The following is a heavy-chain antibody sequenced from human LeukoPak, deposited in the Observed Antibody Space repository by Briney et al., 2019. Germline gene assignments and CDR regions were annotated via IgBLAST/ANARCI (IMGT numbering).Heavy chain of an antibody. Sequence: ASVKVSCKASGYTFTSYGISWVRQAPGQGLEWMGWISAMKGNTNYAQKLQGRFTMTTDTSTSTAYMELRSLRSDDTAVYYCARDACSSTSCYAARVDGYWGQGTLVTVSS. V-gene: IGHV1-18*01. CDR2: ISAMKGNT. D-gene: IGHD2-2*01. CDR3: ARDACSSTSCYAARVDGY. CDR1: GYTFTSYG. J-gene: IGHJ4*02.